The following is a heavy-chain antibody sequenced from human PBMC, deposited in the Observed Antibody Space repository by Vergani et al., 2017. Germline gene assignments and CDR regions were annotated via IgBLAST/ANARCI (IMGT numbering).Heavy chain of an antibody. CDR2: ISYDGNKK. Sequence: QVQSVESGGGEVQPGRSSRLSCSAAGFPSSDYGVHWVRQAPGKGLEWVSVISYDGNKKNYADSVKGRFTISRDNSKNTLYLEMNSLRAEDTTAYYCARDFLTRVETLDYDYMGVWGKGTTVTVSS. D-gene: IGHD5-24*01. V-gene: IGHV3-30*03. CDR3: ARDFLTRVETLDYDYMGV. J-gene: IGHJ6*03. CDR1: GFPSSDYG.